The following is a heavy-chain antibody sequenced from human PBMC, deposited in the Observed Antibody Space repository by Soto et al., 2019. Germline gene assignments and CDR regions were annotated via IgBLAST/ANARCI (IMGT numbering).Heavy chain of an antibody. D-gene: IGHD1-1*01. Sequence: QITLKESGPTLVKPTQTLTLTCTFSGFSLSTSGVGVGWIRQSPGKALEWLAVIYWDDDKRYSPSLKSRLSNTKDTYKNQVVLTMTNMDPVDTPTYSCAFKGTDVCPLDYWGQGTLVTASS. V-gene: IGHV2-5*02. CDR3: AFKGTDVCPLDY. CDR1: GFSLSTSGVG. J-gene: IGHJ4*02. CDR2: IYWDDDK.